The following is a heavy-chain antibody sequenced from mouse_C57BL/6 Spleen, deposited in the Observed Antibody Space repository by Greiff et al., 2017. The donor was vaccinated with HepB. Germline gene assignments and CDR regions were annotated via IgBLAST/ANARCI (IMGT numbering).Heavy chain of an antibody. CDR1: GYSITSGYY. D-gene: IGHD1-1*01. V-gene: IGHV3-6*01. CDR3: EREQAYKGRSKDDLAY. CDR2: ISYDGSN. Sequence: EVQLQQSGPGLVKPSQSLSLTCSVTGYSITSGYYWNWIRQFPGNKLEWMGYISYDGSNNYNPSLKNRISITRYTSKNQFYLKLNSVTTEDTATYECEREQAYKGRSKDDLAYGGQGTLVTVSA. J-gene: IGHJ3*01.